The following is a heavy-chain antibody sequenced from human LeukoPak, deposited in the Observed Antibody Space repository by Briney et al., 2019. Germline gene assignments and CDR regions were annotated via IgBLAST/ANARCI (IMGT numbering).Heavy chain of an antibody. J-gene: IGHJ4*02. CDR3: AGDHPPYSDIFDY. D-gene: IGHD3-9*01. CDR2: VSYSGST. Sequence: PSETLSLTCTISGDSISDYYWHWIRQPPGKGLEWIGDVSYSGSTNFNPSPKSRVTVSVDTSKNQFSLKLTSVTAADTAVYYCAGDHPPYSDIFDYWGQGTLVTVSS. CDR1: GDSISDYY. V-gene: IGHV4-59*01.